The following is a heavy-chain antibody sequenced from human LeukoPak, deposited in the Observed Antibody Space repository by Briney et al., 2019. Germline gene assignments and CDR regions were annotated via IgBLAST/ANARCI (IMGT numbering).Heavy chain of an antibody. CDR3: ARDNDSRDPPHFDY. CDR1: GYTFTSYD. V-gene: IGHV1-8*01. CDR2: VNPNSGNT. J-gene: IGHJ4*02. D-gene: IGHD3-16*01. Sequence: ASVKVSCKTSGYTFTSYDLNWVRQATGQGLEWMGWVNPNSGNTGYAQKFQGRVTMTMDPSISTAYMGLSSLRSEDTAVYYCARDNDSRDPPHFDYWGQGTLVTVSS.